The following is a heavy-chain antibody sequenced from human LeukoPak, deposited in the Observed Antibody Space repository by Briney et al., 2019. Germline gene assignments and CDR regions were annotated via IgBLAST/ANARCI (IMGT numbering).Heavy chain of an antibody. V-gene: IGHV3-48*01. D-gene: IGHD6-6*01. CDR3: AKDRSGSSFYFDY. Sequence: GGSLRLSCAASGFTFSSYAMSWVRQAPGKGLEWVSYISSSSSTIYYADSVKGRFTISRDNAKNSLYLQMNSLRAEDTAVYYCAKDRSGSSFYFDYWGQGTLVTVSS. CDR1: GFTFSSYA. CDR2: ISSSSSTI. J-gene: IGHJ4*02.